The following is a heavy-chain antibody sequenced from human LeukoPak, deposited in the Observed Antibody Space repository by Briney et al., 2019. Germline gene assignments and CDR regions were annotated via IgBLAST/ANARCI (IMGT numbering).Heavy chain of an antibody. CDR2: IYHSGST. CDR3: ARAGVDCSSTSCYTAAFDI. Sequence: SQTLSLTCAVSGGSISSGGYSWSWIRQPPGKGLEWIGYIYHSGSTYYNPSLKSRVTISVDRSKNQFSLKLSSVTAADTAVYYCARAGVDCSSTSCYTAAFDIWGQGTMVTVSS. D-gene: IGHD2-2*02. V-gene: IGHV4-30-2*01. CDR1: GGSISSGGYS. J-gene: IGHJ3*02.